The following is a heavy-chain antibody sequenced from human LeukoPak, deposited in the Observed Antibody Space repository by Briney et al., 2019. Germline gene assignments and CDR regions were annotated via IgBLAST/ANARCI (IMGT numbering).Heavy chain of an antibody. CDR1: GFTFSSYE. V-gene: IGHV3-48*03. CDR3: AELGITTIGGV. Sequence: PGGSLRLSCAASGFTFSSYEMNCVRQAPGKGLEWVSYISSSGSTIYYADSVKGRFTISRDNAKNSLYLQMNSLRAEDTAVYYCAELGITTIGGVWGKGTTVTISS. D-gene: IGHD3-10*02. J-gene: IGHJ6*04. CDR2: ISSSGSTI.